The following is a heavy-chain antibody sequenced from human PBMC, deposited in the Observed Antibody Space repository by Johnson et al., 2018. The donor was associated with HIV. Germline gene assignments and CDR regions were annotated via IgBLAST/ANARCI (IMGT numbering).Heavy chain of an antibody. V-gene: IGHV3-43D*03. Sequence: VQLVESGGVVVQPGGSLRLSCAVSGFTFDDYAMHWVRQPPGKGLEWVSLISWDGNSTYYADSVKGRFTISRDNSENSLYLQMNSLRAEDTALYYCAKDMGYTSFGYGFDIWGQGTRVTVSS. CDR1: GFTFDDYA. CDR2: ISWDGNST. CDR3: AKDMGYTSFGYGFDI. D-gene: IGHD6-13*01. J-gene: IGHJ3*02.